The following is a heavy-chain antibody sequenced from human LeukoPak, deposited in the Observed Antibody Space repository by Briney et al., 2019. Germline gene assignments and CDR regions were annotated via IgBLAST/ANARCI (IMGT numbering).Heavy chain of an antibody. CDR1: GGTFSSYT. CDR3: ARGGKVATSGYYGMDV. V-gene: IGHV1-69*13. D-gene: IGHD5-12*01. J-gene: IGHJ6*02. CDR2: IIPIFGTA. Sequence: ASVKVSCKASGGTFSSYTISWVRQAPGQGLEWMGGIIPIFGTANYAQKFQGRVTITADESTSTAYMELSSLRSEDTAVYYCARGGKVATSGYYGMDVWGQGTTVTVSS.